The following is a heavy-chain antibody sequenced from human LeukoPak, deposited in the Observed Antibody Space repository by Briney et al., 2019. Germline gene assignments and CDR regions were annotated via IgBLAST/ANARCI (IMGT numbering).Heavy chain of an antibody. V-gene: IGHV4-34*01. CDR3: ATIQRDHAFDI. J-gene: IGHJ3*02. CDR1: GGSFSGYY. Sequence: SETLSLTCAVYGGSFSGYYWSWIRQPPGKGLEWIGEINHSGSTNYNPSLKSRATISVDTSKNQFSLKLSSMTAADTAVYYCATIQRDHAFDIWGQGTMVTVSS. CDR2: INHSGST. D-gene: IGHD6-25*01.